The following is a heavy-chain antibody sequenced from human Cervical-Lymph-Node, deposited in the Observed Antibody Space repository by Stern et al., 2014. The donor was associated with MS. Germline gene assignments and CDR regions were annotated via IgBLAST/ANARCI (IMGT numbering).Heavy chain of an antibody. CDR1: GYTFINYD. D-gene: IGHD3-16*01. J-gene: IGHJ6*02. V-gene: IGHV1-8*01. Sequence: QVQLVQSGSQARKPGASVKVSCQASGYTFINYDIFWVRQATGQGLEWMGWMNPNNANTGHAQKFQGRVTMTRNTSISTAYMELSGLRSDDTAVYYCVRGGLSYGYGLDAWGQGTAVIVSS. CDR3: VRGGLSYGYGLDA. CDR2: MNPNNANT.